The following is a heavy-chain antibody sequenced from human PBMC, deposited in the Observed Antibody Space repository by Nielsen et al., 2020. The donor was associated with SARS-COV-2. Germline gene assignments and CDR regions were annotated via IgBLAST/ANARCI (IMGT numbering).Heavy chain of an antibody. D-gene: IGHD3-3*01. J-gene: IGHJ4*02. CDR2: IGTAGDT. Sequence: GESLKISCAASGFTFSSYDMHWVRQATGKGLEWVSAIGTAGDTYYPGSVKGRFTISRENAKNSLFLQMNSLRAEDTAVYSCARGFSADYWGQGTLVTVSS. CDR1: GFTFSSYD. V-gene: IGHV3-13*04. CDR3: ARGFSADY.